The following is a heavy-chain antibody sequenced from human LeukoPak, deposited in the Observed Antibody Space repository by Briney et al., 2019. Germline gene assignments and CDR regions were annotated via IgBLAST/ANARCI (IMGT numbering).Heavy chain of an antibody. CDR2: ISSSSSTI. Sequence: GGSLRLSCAASGFTFSSYSMNWVRQAPGKRLEWVSYISSSSSTIYYADSVKGRFTISRDNAKNSLYLQMNSLRAEDTAVYYCARSNAPDYGDYAEAYWGQGTLVTVSS. J-gene: IGHJ4*02. D-gene: IGHD4-17*01. V-gene: IGHV3-48*01. CDR3: ARSNAPDYGDYAEAY. CDR1: GFTFSSYS.